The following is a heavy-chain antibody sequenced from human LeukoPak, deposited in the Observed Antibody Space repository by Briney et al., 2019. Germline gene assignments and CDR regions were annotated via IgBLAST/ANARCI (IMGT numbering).Heavy chain of an antibody. V-gene: IGHV3-30*02. D-gene: IGHD1-26*01. CDR3: ARRGWELLYNWFDP. Sequence: PGGSLRLSCAASGFTFSSYGMHWVRQAPGKGLEWVAFIRYDGSNKYYADSVKGRFTISRDNSKNSLYLQMNSLRAEDTAVYYCARRGWELLYNWFDPWGQGTLVTVSS. CDR1: GFTFSSYG. CDR2: IRYDGSNK. J-gene: IGHJ5*02.